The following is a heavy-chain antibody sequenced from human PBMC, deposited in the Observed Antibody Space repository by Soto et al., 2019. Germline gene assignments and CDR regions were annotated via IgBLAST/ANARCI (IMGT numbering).Heavy chain of an antibody. D-gene: IGHD4-4*01. CDR3: ARGDDYSSSHYWYFDF. CDR2: IYHSGST. CDR1: GASISSGGHS. J-gene: IGHJ2*01. V-gene: IGHV4-30-2*01. Sequence: SETLSLTCAVSGASISSGGHSWSWSRQPPGKGLEWIGYIYHSGSTYYNPSLKSRVTISVDRSKNQFSLKLSSVTAADTAVYYCARGDDYSSSHYWYFDFWGRGTLVTVSS.